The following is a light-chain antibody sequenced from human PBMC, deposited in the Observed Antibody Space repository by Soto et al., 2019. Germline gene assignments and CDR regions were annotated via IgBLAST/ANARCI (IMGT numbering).Light chain of an antibody. CDR2: SNN. V-gene: IGLV1-44*01. CDR1: SSHIGSNT. J-gene: IGLJ1*01. Sequence: QSVLTQPPSASGTPGQRVIISCSGSSSHIGSNTVNWYQQLPGTAPKLLIYSNNQRPSGVPDRFSGSKSGTSASLAISGLQSEDEADYYCAAWDDSLNGRYVFVTGTKATV. CDR3: AAWDDSLNGRYV.